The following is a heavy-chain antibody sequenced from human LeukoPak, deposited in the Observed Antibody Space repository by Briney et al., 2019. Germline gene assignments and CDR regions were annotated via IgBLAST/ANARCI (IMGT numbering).Heavy chain of an antibody. CDR2: IYHSGNT. V-gene: IGHV4-38-2*02. CDR3: ARISGNYYSWFDP. J-gene: IGHJ5*02. CDR1: GYSISGGYY. Sequence: PSETLSLTCTVSGYSISGGYYWGWIRQPPGKGLEWIGTIYHSGNTYYNPSLKSRVTISVDTSKNQFSLKLSSVTAADTAVYYCARISGNYYSWFDPWGQGTLVTVSS. D-gene: IGHD1-26*01.